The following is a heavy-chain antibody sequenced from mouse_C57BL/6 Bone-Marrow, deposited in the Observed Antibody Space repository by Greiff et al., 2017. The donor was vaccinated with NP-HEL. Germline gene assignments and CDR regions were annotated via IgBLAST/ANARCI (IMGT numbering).Heavy chain of an antibody. CDR1: GYTFTDYY. V-gene: IGHV1-76*01. J-gene: IGHJ1*03. Sequence: QVQLQQSGAELVRPGASVKLSCKASGYTFTDYYINWVKQRPGQGLEWIARIYPGSGNTYYNEKFKGKATLTAEKSSSTAYMQLSSLTSEDSAVYFGARRGITTGYWYFDVWGTGTTVTVSS. CDR2: IYPGSGNT. D-gene: IGHD1-1*01. CDR3: ARRGITTGYWYFDV.